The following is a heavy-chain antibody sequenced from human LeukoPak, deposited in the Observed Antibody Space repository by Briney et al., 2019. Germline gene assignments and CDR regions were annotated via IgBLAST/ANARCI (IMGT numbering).Heavy chain of an antibody. Sequence: PGGSLILSCATSGFTFSSYAMHWVRQAPAKGLEWVAFIRKDGSNKYYADSVKGRFSISRDGSTNTVYLQMNGLRDDATAVYHCAKSLNYTSSWFPFDSWGQGTLVTVSS. CDR2: IRKDGSNK. CDR3: AKSLNYTSSWFPFDS. CDR1: GFTFSSYA. J-gene: IGHJ4*02. D-gene: IGHD6-13*01. V-gene: IGHV3-30*02.